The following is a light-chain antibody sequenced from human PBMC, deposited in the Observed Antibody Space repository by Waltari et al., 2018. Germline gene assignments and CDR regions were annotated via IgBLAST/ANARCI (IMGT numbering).Light chain of an antibody. Sequence: QSALTQPASVSGSPGQSITISCTGTTSAVGGYNSVAWYQDHPGQPPKVSISDVSDRPSGLSERFSGSKSGNPASLTISGLQAEDEADYYCSSQSSDNVVLFGGGTKLTVL. J-gene: IGLJ2*01. CDR3: SSQSSDNVVL. CDR1: TSAVGGYNS. V-gene: IGLV2-14*03. CDR2: DVS.